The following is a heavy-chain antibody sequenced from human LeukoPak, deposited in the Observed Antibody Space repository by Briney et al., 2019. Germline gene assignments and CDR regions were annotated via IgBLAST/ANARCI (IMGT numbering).Heavy chain of an antibody. D-gene: IGHD3-22*01. CDR2: IWYDGSNK. CDR3: AKSPYSSGYYYLY. V-gene: IGHV3-33*06. CDR1: GFAFSSYG. Sequence: GGSLRLSCAASGFAFSSYGMHWVRQAPGKGLEWVAVIWYDGSNKYYADSVKGRFTISRDNSKNTLYLQMNSLRAEDTAVYYCAKSPYSSGYYYLYWGQGTLVTVSS. J-gene: IGHJ4*02.